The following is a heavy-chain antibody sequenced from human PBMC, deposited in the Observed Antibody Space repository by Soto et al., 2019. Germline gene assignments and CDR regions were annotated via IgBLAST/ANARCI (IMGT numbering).Heavy chain of an antibody. CDR1: EYSFASYW. V-gene: IGHV5-51*01. D-gene: IGHD5-18*01. Sequence: PGESLKISCKGSEYSFASYWIGWVRQMPGKGLEWMGIIYPGDSDTRYSPSFQGQVTISADNSISAAYLQWSSLKASDTAIYYCARQVEDGYSFGYHYWGQGTPVTVSS. CDR2: IYPGDSDT. CDR3: ARQVEDGYSFGYHY. J-gene: IGHJ4*02.